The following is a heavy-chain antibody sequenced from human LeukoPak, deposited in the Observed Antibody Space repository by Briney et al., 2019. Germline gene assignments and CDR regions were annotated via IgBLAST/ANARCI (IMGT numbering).Heavy chain of an antibody. D-gene: IGHD3-16*01. CDR2: IRAYNGNT. V-gene: IGHV1-18*01. Sequence: GASVKVSCKASGYTFTSYGISWVRQAPGQGLEWMGWIRAYNGNTNYAQKLQGRVTMTTDTSTSTAYMELRSLRSDDTAVYYCARGAYTLRAFYYYYGMDVWGQGTTVTVSS. CDR1: GYTFTSYG. J-gene: IGHJ6*02. CDR3: ARGAYTLRAFYYYYGMDV.